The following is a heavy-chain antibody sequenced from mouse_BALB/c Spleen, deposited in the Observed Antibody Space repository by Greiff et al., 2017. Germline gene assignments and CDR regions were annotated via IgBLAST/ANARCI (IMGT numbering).Heavy chain of an antibody. CDR1: GYTFTDYN. Sequence: VHVKQSGPELVKPGASVKIPCKASGYTFTDYNMDWVKQSHGKSLEWIGDINPNNGGTIYNQKFKGKATLTVDKSSSTAYMELRSLTSEDTAVYYCASITTVVDAMDYWGQGTSVTVSS. CDR2: INPNNGGT. D-gene: IGHD1-1*01. V-gene: IGHV1-18*01. J-gene: IGHJ4*01. CDR3: ASITTVVDAMDY.